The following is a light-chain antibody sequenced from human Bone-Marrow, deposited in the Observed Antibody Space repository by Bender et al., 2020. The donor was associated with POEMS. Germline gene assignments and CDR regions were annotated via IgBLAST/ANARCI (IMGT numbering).Light chain of an antibody. CDR1: SSNIGSNF. Sequence: QSVLTQPPSASGTPGQRVTISCSGSSSNIGSNFVFWYQQLPGTAPKLLIYRNNQRPSGVPDRISGSKSGTSASLAITGLQSEDESYIYCAAWDDSLNGPIFGGGTKLTVL. CDR2: RNN. V-gene: IGLV1-44*01. J-gene: IGLJ2*01. CDR3: AAWDDSLNGPI.